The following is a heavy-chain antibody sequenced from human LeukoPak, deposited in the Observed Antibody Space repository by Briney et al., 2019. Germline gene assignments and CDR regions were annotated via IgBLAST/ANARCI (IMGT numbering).Heavy chain of an antibody. CDR3: TKGYNGYDYAFDI. CDR1: GFAFSTSN. J-gene: IGHJ3*02. CDR2: IGGVTSTI. Sequence: PGGSLRLSCAASGFAFSTSNMNWVRQAPGKGLEWVSYIGGVTSTIYYADSVKGRFTISRDNSKNTLYLQMNSLRAEDTAVYYCTKGYNGYDYAFDIWGQGTMVTVSS. V-gene: IGHV3-48*01. D-gene: IGHD5-12*01.